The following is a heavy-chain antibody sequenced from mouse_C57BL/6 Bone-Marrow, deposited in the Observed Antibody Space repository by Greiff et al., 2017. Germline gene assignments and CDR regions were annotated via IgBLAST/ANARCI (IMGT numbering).Heavy chain of an antibody. CDR2: ISGGGGNT. J-gene: IGHJ3*01. Sequence: EVKLVESGGGLVKPGGSLKLSCAASGFTFSSYTMSWVRQTPEKRLEWVATISGGGGNTYYPDSVKGRFTISRDNAKNTLYLQMSSLRSEDTALYYCARQEEAWFAYWGQGTLVTVSA. V-gene: IGHV5-9*01. CDR1: GFTFSSYT. CDR3: ARQEEAWFAY.